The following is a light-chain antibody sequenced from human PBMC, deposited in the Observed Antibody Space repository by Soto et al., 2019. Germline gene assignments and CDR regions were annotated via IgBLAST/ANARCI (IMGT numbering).Light chain of an antibody. CDR3: SSYGGDNNVV. CDR1: SSDVGGYNY. CDR2: EVV. V-gene: IGLV2-8*01. J-gene: IGLJ2*01. Sequence: QSALTQPPSASGSPGQSVTISCTGTSSDVGGYNYVSWYQQHPGAAPKLMIYEVVKRPSGVPDRFSGSKSGSTASLTVSGLQAEDESDYYCSSYGGDNNVVFGGGTKLTVL.